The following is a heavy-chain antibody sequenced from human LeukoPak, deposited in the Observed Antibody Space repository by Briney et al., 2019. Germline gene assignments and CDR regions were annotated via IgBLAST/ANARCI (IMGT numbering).Heavy chain of an antibody. J-gene: IGHJ5*02. CDR2: IFTSGST. V-gene: IGHV4-61*02. D-gene: IGHD2-2*01. CDR1: GGSISSGSYH. CDR3: ARGGVLPTAKNWFDP. Sequence: SETLSLTCTVSGGSISSGSYHWHWIRQPAGKGLEWIVRIFTSGSTNYNPSLRSRFTISVDTSKSQFSLKLNSVPAADTAVYYCARGGVLPTAKNWFDPWGQGTLVTVSS.